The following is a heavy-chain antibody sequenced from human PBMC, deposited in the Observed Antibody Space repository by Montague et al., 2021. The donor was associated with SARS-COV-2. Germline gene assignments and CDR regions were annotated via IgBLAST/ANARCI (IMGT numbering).Heavy chain of an antibody. CDR3: ASQPPYQTGAFDI. CDR1: GGSITSCHYY. Sequence: SETLSLTCTVSGGSITSCHYYCAWIPQPPGKGLDWIGSNYFDGHSNPNLSLQNPISISLSTSKFPYYLNLNTVAAADTALYYCASQPPYQTGAFDIWGQGTVVTVSS. J-gene: IGHJ3*02. CDR2: NYFDGHS. D-gene: IGHD2-2*01. V-gene: IGHV4-39*01.